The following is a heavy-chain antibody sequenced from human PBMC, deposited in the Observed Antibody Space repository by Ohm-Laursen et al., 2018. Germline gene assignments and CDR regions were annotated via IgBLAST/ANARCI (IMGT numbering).Heavy chain of an antibody. CDR3: ARGLEPRAYSYGYGAY. CDR2: MNPNSGNT. D-gene: IGHD5-18*01. Sequence: GSSVKVSCKASGYTFTSYDINWVRQATGQGLEWMGWMNPNSGNTGYAQKFQGRVTMARNTSISTAYMELSSLRSEDMAVYYCARGLEPRAYSYGYGAYWGQGTLVTVSS. J-gene: IGHJ4*02. V-gene: IGHV1-8*01. CDR1: GYTFTSYD.